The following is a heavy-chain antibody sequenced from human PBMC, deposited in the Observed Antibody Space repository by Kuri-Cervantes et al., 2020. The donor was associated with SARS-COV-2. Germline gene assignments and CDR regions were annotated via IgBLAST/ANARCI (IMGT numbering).Heavy chain of an antibody. Sequence: GSLRLSCTVSGGSISSYYWSWIRQPPGKGLEWIGYIYYSGSTNYNPSLKSRVTISVDTSKNQFSLKLSSVTAADTAVYYCARDDHYYDSSGLTLWGQGTLVTVSS. CDR2: IYYSGST. CDR3: ARDDHYYDSSGLTL. CDR1: GGSISSYY. D-gene: IGHD3-22*01. J-gene: IGHJ4*02. V-gene: IGHV4-59*01.